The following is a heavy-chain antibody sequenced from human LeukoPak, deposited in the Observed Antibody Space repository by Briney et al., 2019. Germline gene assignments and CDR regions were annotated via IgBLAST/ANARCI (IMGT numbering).Heavy chain of an antibody. CDR3: ARHAYSSSLSFDY. Sequence: SETLSLTCTVSGGSISSGSFYWGRIRQPPGKGLEWIGSIFYSGSTYYNPSLKSRVTFFVDTSKNQFSLKLISVTTTDTAVYYCARHAYSSSLSFDYWGQGTLVTVSS. CDR2: IFYSGST. J-gene: IGHJ4*02. V-gene: IGHV4-39*01. D-gene: IGHD6-6*01. CDR1: GGSISSGSFY.